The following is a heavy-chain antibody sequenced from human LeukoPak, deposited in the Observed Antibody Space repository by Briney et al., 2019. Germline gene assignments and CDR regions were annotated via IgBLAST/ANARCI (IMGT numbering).Heavy chain of an antibody. Sequence: GGSLRLSCAASGFTFSSYSMNWVRQAPGKGLEWVSSISSSSYIYYADSVKGRFTISRDNAKNSLYLQMNSLRAEDTAVYYCASTPRYCSGGSCFFYFDYWGQGTLVTVSS. V-gene: IGHV3-21*01. CDR3: ASTPRYCSGGSCFFYFDY. D-gene: IGHD2-15*01. J-gene: IGHJ4*02. CDR1: GFTFSSYS. CDR2: ISSSSYI.